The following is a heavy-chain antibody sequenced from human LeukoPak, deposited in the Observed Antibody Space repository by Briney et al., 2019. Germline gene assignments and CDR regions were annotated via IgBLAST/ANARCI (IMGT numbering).Heavy chain of an antibody. V-gene: IGHV4-38-2*02. CDR3: ARIEAVTRGYNHAYYFDY. Sequence: PSETLSLTCTVSTYSISSGYYWGWIRQPPGKGLEWIGNIYHNGNTYYNPSLKSRVTISVDTSKKQFSLKLRTATAADTAVYYCARIEAVTRGYNHAYYFDYWGQGTLVTVSS. D-gene: IGHD5-18*01. J-gene: IGHJ4*02. CDR2: IYHNGNT. CDR1: TYSISSGYY.